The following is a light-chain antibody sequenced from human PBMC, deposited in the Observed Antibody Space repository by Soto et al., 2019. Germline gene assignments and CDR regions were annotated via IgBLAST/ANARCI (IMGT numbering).Light chain of an antibody. CDR1: QDISHH. V-gene: IGKV1-33*01. CDR2: DAF. CDR3: QQYDSRPRT. J-gene: IGKJ1*01. Sequence: DIQMTQSPSSLSASVGDRVTITCQASQDISHHLAWYQQKPGKAPKLLIYDAFNLETGVPSRFSGRGSGTDFTFTISSLQPEDIATYYCQQYDSRPRTFGQGTKVEIK.